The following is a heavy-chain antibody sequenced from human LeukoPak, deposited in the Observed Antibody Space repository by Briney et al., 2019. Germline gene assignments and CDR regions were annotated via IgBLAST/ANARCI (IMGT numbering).Heavy chain of an antibody. CDR3: VVTFGELLYFDY. V-gene: IGHV1-8*01. J-gene: IGHJ4*02. D-gene: IGHD3-10*01. CDR2: MNPNSGNT. Sequence: ASVKVSCKASGYTSTSYDINWVRQATGQGLEWMGWMNPNSGNTGYAQKFQGRVTMTRDTSTSTVYMELSSLRSEDTAVYYCVVTFGELLYFDYWGQGTLVTVSS. CDR1: GYTSTSYD.